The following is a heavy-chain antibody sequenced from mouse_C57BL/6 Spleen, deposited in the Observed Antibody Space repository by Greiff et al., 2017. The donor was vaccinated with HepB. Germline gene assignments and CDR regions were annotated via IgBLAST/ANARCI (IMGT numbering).Heavy chain of an antibody. CDR3: ARNHYGSRDYAMDY. J-gene: IGHJ4*01. D-gene: IGHD1-1*01. Sequence: VQLQQSGAELVMPGASVKLSCKASGYTFTSYWMHWVKQRPGQGLEWIGEIDPSDSYTNYNQKFKGKSTLTVDKSSSTAYMQLSSLTSEDSAVYYCARNHYGSRDYAMDYWGQGTSVTVSS. CDR2: IDPSDSYT. CDR1: GYTFTSYW. V-gene: IGHV1-69*01.